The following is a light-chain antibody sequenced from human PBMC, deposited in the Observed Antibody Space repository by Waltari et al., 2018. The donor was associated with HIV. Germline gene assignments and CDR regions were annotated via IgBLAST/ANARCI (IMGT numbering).Light chain of an antibody. Sequence: QSVLTQPPSASATPGQRVTISCSGSSSNIRSNTVSWYQQLPGTAPQLLIYSNEQRPSGVPDRFSGSKSGTSASLAISGLQSEDEADYYCAAWDDSLNGWVFGGGTKPTVL. CDR3: AAWDDSLNGWV. CDR1: SSNIRSNT. J-gene: IGLJ3*02. CDR2: SNE. V-gene: IGLV1-44*01.